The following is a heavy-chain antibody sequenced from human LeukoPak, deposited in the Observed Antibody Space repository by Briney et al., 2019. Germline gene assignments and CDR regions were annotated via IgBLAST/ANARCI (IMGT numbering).Heavy chain of an antibody. D-gene: IGHD3-3*01. Sequence: GASVKVSCKASGYTFTGYYMHWVRQAPGQGLEWMGWINPNSGGTNYAQKFQGRVTMTRDTSISTAYMELSRLRSDDTAVYYCARAAPGFWSGPFDPWGQGTMVTVSS. CDR2: INPNSGGT. V-gene: IGHV1-2*02. CDR3: ARAAPGFWSGPFDP. J-gene: IGHJ3*01. CDR1: GYTFTGYY.